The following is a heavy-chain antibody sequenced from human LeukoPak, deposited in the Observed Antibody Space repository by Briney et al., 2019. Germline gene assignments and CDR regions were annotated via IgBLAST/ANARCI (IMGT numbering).Heavy chain of an antibody. J-gene: IGHJ4*02. CDR1: GYTFTGFY. D-gene: IGHD4-23*01. CDR3: ARAVGTSRNFFDY. V-gene: IGHV1-2*02. CDR2: INPDTGGT. Sequence: ASVKVSCKASGYTFTGFYIHWVRQAPGQGLEWMGWINPDTGGTNYAQKFLGRVTMTRDTSISTAYMELSRLRSDDTAMYYCARAVGTSRNFFDYWGQGILVTVSS.